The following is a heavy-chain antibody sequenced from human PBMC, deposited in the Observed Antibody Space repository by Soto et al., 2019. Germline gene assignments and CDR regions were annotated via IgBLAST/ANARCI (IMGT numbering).Heavy chain of an antibody. V-gene: IGHV5-51*01. D-gene: IGHD1-26*01. CDR2: IYPGDSAT. CDR3: ARQEGATVLFYYGMDV. J-gene: IGHJ6*02. CDR1: GYNFTNYW. Sequence: GASLKLSCQGSGYNFTNYWIGWVRQMPGKGLEWMGIIYPGDSATRYSPSFRGQVTISADKSISAAYLQWSSLKASDTAMYYCARQEGATVLFYYGMDVWGQGTKVTGSS.